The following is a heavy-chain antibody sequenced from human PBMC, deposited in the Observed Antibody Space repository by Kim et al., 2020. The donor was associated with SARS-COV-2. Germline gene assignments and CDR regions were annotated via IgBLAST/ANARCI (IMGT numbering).Heavy chain of an antibody. CDR2: IYYSGST. Sequence: SETLSLTCTVSGGSISSYYWSWIRQPPGKGLEWIGYIYYSGSTNYNPSLKSRVTISVDTSKNQFSLKLSSVTAADTAVYYCARVFSYYDSSGYGHFDYWGQGTLVPVSS. V-gene: IGHV4-59*01. CDR1: GGSISSYY. J-gene: IGHJ4*02. D-gene: IGHD3-22*01. CDR3: ARVFSYYDSSGYGHFDY.